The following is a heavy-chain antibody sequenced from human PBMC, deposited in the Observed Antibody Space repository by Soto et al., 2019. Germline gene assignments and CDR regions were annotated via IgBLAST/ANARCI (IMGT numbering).Heavy chain of an antibody. J-gene: IGHJ4*02. Sequence: VKVSCKASGGTFSAYAITWVRQAPGQGLEWMGGIIPMFGTANYGQKFRGRVTVTADESTSTAHMELSSLRSEDTAVYYCARGWETVGTTTPFAYWGQGTLVTVSS. CDR3: ARGWETVGTTTPFAY. CDR1: GGTFSAYA. CDR2: IIPMFGTA. D-gene: IGHD1-26*01. V-gene: IGHV1-69*13.